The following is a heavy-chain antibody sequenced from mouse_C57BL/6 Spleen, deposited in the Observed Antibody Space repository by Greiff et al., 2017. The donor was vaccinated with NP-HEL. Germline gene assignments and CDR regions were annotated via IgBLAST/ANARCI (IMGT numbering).Heavy chain of an antibody. CDR2: ISSGGSYT. CDR3: AIEIYSDAMDD. D-gene: IGHD2-1*01. CDR1: GFTFSSYG. J-gene: IGHJ4*01. V-gene: IGHV5-6*01. Sequence: EVKLMESGGDLVKPGGSLKLSCAASGFTFSSYGMSWVRQTPDKRLEWVATISSGGSYTYYTDSVKGRFTISRDNAKNTLYLQMSSLKSEYTAMYYCAIEIYSDAMDDWGQGTSVTVSS.